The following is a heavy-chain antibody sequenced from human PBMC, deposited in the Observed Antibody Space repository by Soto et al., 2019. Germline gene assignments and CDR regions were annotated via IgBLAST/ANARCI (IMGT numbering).Heavy chain of an antibody. CDR2: INAGNGNT. D-gene: IGHD6-13*01. J-gene: IGHJ4*02. CDR3: AREPTPYSSSWYFDD. CDR1: GYTFTSYA. V-gene: IGHV1-3*01. Sequence: GASVKVSCKASGYTFTSYAMHWVRQTPGQRLEWMGWINAGNGNTKYSQKFQGRVTITRDTSASTAYMELSSLRSEDTAVYYCAREPTPYSSSWYFDDWGQGTLVTVSS.